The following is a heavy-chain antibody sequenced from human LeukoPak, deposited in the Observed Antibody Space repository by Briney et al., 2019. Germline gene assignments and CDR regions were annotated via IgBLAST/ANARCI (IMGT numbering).Heavy chain of an antibody. J-gene: IGHJ4*02. CDR3: ARDSRLGYYGSGDVDY. CDR1: GYTFTSYG. V-gene: IGHV1-18*01. CDR2: ISAYNGNT. D-gene: IGHD3-10*01. Sequence: VASVKVSCKASGYTFTSYGISWVRQAPGQGLEWMGWISAYNGNTNYAQKLQGRVTMTTDTSTSTAYMELRSLRSDDTAVYYCARDSRLGYYGSGDVDYWGQGTLVTVSS.